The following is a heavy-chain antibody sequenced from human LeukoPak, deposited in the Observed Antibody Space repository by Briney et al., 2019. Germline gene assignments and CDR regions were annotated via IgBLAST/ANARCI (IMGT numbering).Heavy chain of an antibody. V-gene: IGHV4-59*12. CDR1: GGSLSTYY. CDR2: IFHTGST. Sequence: SETLSLTCTVSGGSLSTYYWSWIRQSPGKGPEWIGYIFHTGSTKYNPSLESRVTISVDTSKNQFSLKLSSVTAADTAVYYCARDHDPDKLRYFDWDGDAFDIWGQGTMVTVSS. CDR3: ARDHDPDKLRYFDWDGDAFDI. J-gene: IGHJ3*02. D-gene: IGHD3-9*01.